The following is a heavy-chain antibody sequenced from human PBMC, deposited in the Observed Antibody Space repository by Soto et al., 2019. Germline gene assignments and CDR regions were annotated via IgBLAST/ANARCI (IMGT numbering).Heavy chain of an antibody. CDR1: GFTFSNFA. Sequence: EVQLLESGGGLVQPGGSLRLSCAASGFTFSNFAMSWVRQAPGKGLEWVSGISDSGGSASYADSVKGRFTISRDNSTNTQYLHMNSLRAEATAVYYCANTSEGFDVWGQGPMLTVSS. V-gene: IGHV3-23*01. CDR2: ISDSGGSA. CDR3: ANTSEGFDV. J-gene: IGHJ3*01.